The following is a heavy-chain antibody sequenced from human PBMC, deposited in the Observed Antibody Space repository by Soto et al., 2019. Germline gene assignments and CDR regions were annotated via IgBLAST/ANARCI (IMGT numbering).Heavy chain of an antibody. CDR1: GSDITNYD. Sequence: PLETLRLTSSVVGSDITNYDWSWLRQSPGKGLEWIGHIYDTGSTSYNPSLKSRVTISVDTSKKQFSLRLSAVTAADTAVYYCARCPIDHNWFDPWGQGTLVTVSS. J-gene: IGHJ5*02. D-gene: IGHD3-9*01. CDR2: IYDTGST. V-gene: IGHV4-59*01. CDR3: ARCPIDHNWFDP.